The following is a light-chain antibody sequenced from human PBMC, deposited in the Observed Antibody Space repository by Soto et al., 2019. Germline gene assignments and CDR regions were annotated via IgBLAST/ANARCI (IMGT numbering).Light chain of an antibody. CDR1: QSVMSNF. CDR3: QQYGSSPT. Sequence: EIVLTQSPGTLSLSPGERATFSCGASQSVMSNFLAWYQQKPGQAPRLLIYGASSRATGIPDRFRGSGSGTDFTLTISRLEPEDFAVYYCQQYGSSPTFGQGTRLEIK. V-gene: IGKV3-20*01. CDR2: GAS. J-gene: IGKJ5*01.